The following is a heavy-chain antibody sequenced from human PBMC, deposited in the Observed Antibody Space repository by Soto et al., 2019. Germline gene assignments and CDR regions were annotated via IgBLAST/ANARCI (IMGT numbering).Heavy chain of an antibody. CDR3: IRGSRGWNGIDY. CDR1: GFTFSSHW. J-gene: IGHJ4*02. D-gene: IGHD1-1*01. Sequence: EVQLVESGGGLVQPGGSLRVSCAASGFTFSSHWIHWVRQGPGKGLMSVSRIDGDGRNTDHADSVKGRFTISRDNAKNTVYLQMSSLRVDDTGVYYGIRGSRGWNGIDYWGQGALVTVSS. V-gene: IGHV3-74*01. CDR2: IDGDGRNT.